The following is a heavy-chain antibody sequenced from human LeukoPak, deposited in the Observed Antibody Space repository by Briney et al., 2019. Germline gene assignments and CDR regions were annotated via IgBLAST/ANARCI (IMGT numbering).Heavy chain of an antibody. Sequence: ASVKVSCKASGYTFTSYYMHWVRQAPGQGLEWMGIINPSGGSTSYAQKFQGRVTMTGDTSTSTVYMELSSLRSEDTAVYYCARDARVEMATIIAFDIWGQGTMVTVSS. CDR1: GYTFTSYY. V-gene: IGHV1-46*01. J-gene: IGHJ3*02. D-gene: IGHD5-24*01. CDR3: ARDARVEMATIIAFDI. CDR2: INPSGGST.